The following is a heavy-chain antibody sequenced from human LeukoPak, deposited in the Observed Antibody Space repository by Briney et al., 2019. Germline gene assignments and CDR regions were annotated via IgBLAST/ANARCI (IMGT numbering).Heavy chain of an antibody. CDR3: ATVGIAADRWFDP. D-gene: IGHD6-13*01. J-gene: IGHJ5*02. Sequence: ASVKVSCKVSGYTLTELSMHWVRQAPGKGLEWMGGFDPEDGETIYAQKFQGRVTMTEDTSTDTAYIELSSLRSEDTAVYYCATVGIAADRWFDPWGQGTLVTVSS. V-gene: IGHV1-24*01. CDR2: FDPEDGET. CDR1: GYTLTELS.